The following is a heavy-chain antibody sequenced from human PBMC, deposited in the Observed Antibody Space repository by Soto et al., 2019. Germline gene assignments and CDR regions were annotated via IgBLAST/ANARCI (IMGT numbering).Heavy chain of an antibody. V-gene: IGHV3-23*01. CDR2: ISGSGGST. CDR1: GFTFSSYA. J-gene: IGHJ4*02. Sequence: GGSLRLSCAASGFTFSSYAMSWVRQAPGKGLEWVSAISGSGGSTYYADSVKGRFTISRDNSKNTLYLQMNSLRAEDTAVYYCAKTVNYTWELLAYFDYWGQGTLVTVSS. D-gene: IGHD1-26*01. CDR3: AKTVNYTWELLAYFDY.